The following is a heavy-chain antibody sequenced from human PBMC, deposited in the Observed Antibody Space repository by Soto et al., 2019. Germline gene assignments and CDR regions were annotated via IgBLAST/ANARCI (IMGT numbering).Heavy chain of an antibody. CDR3: ARHLRTVEMATIPEGFLGY. D-gene: IGHD5-12*01. J-gene: IGHJ4*01. CDR1: GFTFSSYA. CDR2: ISYDGSNK. V-gene: IGHV3-30-3*01. Sequence: QVQLVESGGGVVQPGRSLRLSCAASGFTFSSYAMHWVRQAPGKGLEWVAVISYDGSNKYYADSVKGRFTISRDNSKNTLYLQMNSLRAEDTAVYYCARHLRTVEMATIPEGFLGYWGHGTLVTVSS.